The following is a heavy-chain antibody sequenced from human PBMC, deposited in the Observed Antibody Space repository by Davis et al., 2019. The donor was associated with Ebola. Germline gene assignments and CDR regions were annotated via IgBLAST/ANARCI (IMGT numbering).Heavy chain of an antibody. CDR1: GFTFSSYG. CDR3: ARDRPPMVATEYWYFDL. Sequence: GESLKISCAASGFTFSSYGMHWVRQAPGKGLEWVAVIWYDGSNKYYADYVKGRFTISRDNSKNTLYLQMNSLRAEDTAVYYCARDRPPMVATEYWYFDLWGRGTLVTVSS. CDR2: IWYDGSNK. V-gene: IGHV3-33*08. D-gene: IGHD5-12*01. J-gene: IGHJ2*01.